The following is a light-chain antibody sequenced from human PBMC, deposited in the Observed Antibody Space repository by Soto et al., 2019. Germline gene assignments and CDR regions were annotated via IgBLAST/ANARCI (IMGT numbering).Light chain of an antibody. CDR3: GTWDISLDTVV. V-gene: IGLV1-51*01. Sequence: QSILTQPPSVSAAPGQTITISCSGSSSNIGGNYVSWYQQLPRTAPKLLIYDNSKRFSGIPDRFSGSKSGTSATLGITGLQTEEEDSYYCGTWDISLDTVVFGGGTKVTVL. CDR2: DNS. CDR1: SSNIGGNY. J-gene: IGLJ2*01.